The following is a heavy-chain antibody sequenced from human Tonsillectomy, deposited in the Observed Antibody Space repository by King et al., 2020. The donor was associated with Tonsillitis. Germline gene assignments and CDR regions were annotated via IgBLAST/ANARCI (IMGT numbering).Heavy chain of an antibody. D-gene: IGHD3-22*01. Sequence: VQLVESGGGVVQPGRSLRLSCAASGFTFSSYGMHWVRQAPGKGLEWVAVISYDGSNKYYADSVKGRFTISRDNSKNTLYLQMNSLRAEDTAVYYCAKVRSLGYSDYYYGMDVWGQVTTVTVSS. J-gene: IGHJ6*02. V-gene: IGHV3-30*18. CDR1: GFTFSSYG. CDR2: ISYDGSNK. CDR3: AKVRSLGYSDYYYGMDV.